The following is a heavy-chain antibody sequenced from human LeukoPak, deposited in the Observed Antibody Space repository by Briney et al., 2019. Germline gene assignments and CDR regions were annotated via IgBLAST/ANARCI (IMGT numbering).Heavy chain of an antibody. CDR1: GGAISSDSYY. V-gene: IGHV4-39*01. J-gene: IGHJ4*02. Sequence: SETLSLTCTVSGGAISSDSYYWGWIRQPPGKGLEWIASINCSGSTYYNPSLNSRATISVDTSKTQFSLRLSSVTAADTAVYYCARLSDFWGQGILVTVSS. CDR2: INCSGST. CDR3: ARLSDF.